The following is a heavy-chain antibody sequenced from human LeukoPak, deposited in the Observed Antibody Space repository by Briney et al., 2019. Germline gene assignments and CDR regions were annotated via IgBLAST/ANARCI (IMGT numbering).Heavy chain of an antibody. D-gene: IGHD1-1*01. V-gene: IGHV3-74*01. Sequence: PGGSLRLSCAASRFSFSSTWMHWVRQAPGKGLVWVSRIKSDGIITIYADSVKGRFTISRDNAKNTLYLQINSLRAEDTALYYCAKGLERESRLDSWGQGTLVTVSS. CDR3: AKGLERESRLDS. J-gene: IGHJ4*02. CDR2: IKSDGIIT. CDR1: RFSFSSTW.